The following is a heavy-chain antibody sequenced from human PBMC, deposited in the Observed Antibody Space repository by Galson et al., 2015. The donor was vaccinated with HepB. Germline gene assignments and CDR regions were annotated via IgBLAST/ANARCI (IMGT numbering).Heavy chain of an antibody. CDR1: GFTFRDSA. CDR3: ARHRGATIPTPYFDY. D-gene: IGHD3-3*01. Sequence: SLRLSGAASGFTFRDSAMHWVRQAPGKGLEWVGVISVDGSNQYYADSVKGRFTISRDNSKNALYLQLSSLTAEDTAMYYCARHRGATIPTPYFDYWGQGALVTVSS. V-gene: IGHV3-30-3*01. J-gene: IGHJ4*02. CDR2: ISVDGSNQ.